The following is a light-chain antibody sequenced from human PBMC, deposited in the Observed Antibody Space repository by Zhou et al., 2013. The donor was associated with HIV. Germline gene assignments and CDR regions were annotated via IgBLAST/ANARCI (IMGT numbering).Light chain of an antibody. CDR3: QQYNSYSWT. CDR2: AAS. V-gene: IGKV1-27*01. CDR1: QGISNY. Sequence: DIQMTQSPSSLSASVGDRVTITCRASQGISNYLAWYQQEPGKVPKLLIYAASTLQSRVPSRFSGSGSGTEFTLTISSLQPDDFATYYCQQYNSYSWTFGQGTKVEIK. J-gene: IGKJ1*01.